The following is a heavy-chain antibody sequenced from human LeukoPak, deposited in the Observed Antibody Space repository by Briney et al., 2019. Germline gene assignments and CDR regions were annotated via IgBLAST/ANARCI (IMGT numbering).Heavy chain of an antibody. CDR1: GGSISSNNYY. Sequence: SETLSLTCTVSGGSISSNNYYWGWIRQPPGKGLEWIGSIYYSGSPYYNPSLKSRVTISVYTSKNQFSLRLRSVTAADTAVCYCATWRTAKTGFDYWGQGTLVTVSS. V-gene: IGHV4-39*01. D-gene: IGHD1-1*01. CDR2: IYYSGSP. CDR3: ATWRTAKTGFDY. J-gene: IGHJ4*02.